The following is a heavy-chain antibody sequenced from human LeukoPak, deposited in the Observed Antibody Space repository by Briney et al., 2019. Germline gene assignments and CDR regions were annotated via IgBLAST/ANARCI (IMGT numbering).Heavy chain of an antibody. J-gene: IGHJ4*02. D-gene: IGHD3-22*01. V-gene: IGHV1-46*01. CDR2: INPSGGST. Sequence: ASVNVSFTASGYTFTIYFMHWVRQTPRPGLEWMGIINPSGGSTNYAQKLQGRGTMTRDTSTSTVYMELSSLRSEDTAVYYCARAGYDSSGYYSYWGQGTLVTVSS. CDR3: ARAGYDSSGYYSY. CDR1: GYTFTIYF.